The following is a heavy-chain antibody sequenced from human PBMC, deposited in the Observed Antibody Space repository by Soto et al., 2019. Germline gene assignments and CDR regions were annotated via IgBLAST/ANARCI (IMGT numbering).Heavy chain of an antibody. Sequence: PSETLSLTCTVSGGSISSYYWSWIRQPPGKGLEWIGYIYYSGSTNYNPSLKSRVTISVDTSKNQFSLKLSSVTAADTAVYYCARHRVLEWFGESRYYFDYWGQGTLVTVSS. D-gene: IGHD3-10*01. CDR3: ARHRVLEWFGESRYYFDY. CDR2: IYYSGST. CDR1: GGSISSYY. J-gene: IGHJ4*02. V-gene: IGHV4-59*08.